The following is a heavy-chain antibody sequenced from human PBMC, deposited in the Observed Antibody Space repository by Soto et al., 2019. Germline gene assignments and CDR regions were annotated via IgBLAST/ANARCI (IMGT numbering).Heavy chain of an antibody. CDR2: ISGSATGT. J-gene: IGHJ4*02. D-gene: IGHD1-26*01. CDR1: GLSFSSYG. CDR3: AKELIEGGSYYGVVDH. Sequence: EVQLLESGGGLVEPGGSLRLSCAASGLSFSSYGMSWVRQAPGKGLEWVSGISGSATGTYYADSVKGRFTISRDNSMNXLYLQMNSRRAEDTALYYCAKELIEGGSYYGVVDHWGQGTLVTVSS. V-gene: IGHV3-23*01.